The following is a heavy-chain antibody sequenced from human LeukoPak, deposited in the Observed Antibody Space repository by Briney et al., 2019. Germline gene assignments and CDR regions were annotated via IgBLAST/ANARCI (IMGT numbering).Heavy chain of an antibody. CDR2: ISSYNDNT. V-gene: IGHV1-18*01. D-gene: IGHD5-18*01. CDR1: GYTFSNYG. Sequence: VASVKVSCKASGYTFSNYGISWVRQAPGQGLEWMGWISSYNDNTNYAQKLQGRVTMTGDMSTSTVYMELSSLRSEDTAVYYCARESDTAMALDIWGQGTMVTVSS. J-gene: IGHJ3*02. CDR3: ARESDTAMALDI.